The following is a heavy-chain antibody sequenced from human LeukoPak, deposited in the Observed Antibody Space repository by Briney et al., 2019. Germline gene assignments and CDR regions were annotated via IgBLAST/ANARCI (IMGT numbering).Heavy chain of an antibody. J-gene: IGHJ4*02. CDR2: ITGSGGST. CDR1: GFTFNNYA. Sequence: GGSLRLSCVASGFTFNNYAMSWVRQAPGKGLEWVSAITGSGGSTYYGDSVKGRFTISRDNSKNTLYLQMNSLRAEDTAVYYCARGTYYYDSSGYPYYFDYWGQGTLVTVSS. V-gene: IGHV3-23*01. CDR3: ARGTYYYDSSGYPYYFDY. D-gene: IGHD3-22*01.